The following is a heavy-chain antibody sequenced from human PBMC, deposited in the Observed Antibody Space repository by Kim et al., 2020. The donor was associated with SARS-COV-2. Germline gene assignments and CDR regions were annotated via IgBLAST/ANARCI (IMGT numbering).Heavy chain of an antibody. J-gene: IGHJ5*02. D-gene: IGHD3-3*01. Sequence: ASVKVSCKASGYPFINSAMHWVRQAPGQSLEWMGWINVANGNTKYSQTFQGRVTISRDFSTTTTYMEFSSLRSEDTAVYYCARDEVFKGFDPWGQGALVTVSS. CDR2: INVANGNT. CDR1: GYPFINSA. CDR3: ARDEVFKGFDP. V-gene: IGHV1-3*01.